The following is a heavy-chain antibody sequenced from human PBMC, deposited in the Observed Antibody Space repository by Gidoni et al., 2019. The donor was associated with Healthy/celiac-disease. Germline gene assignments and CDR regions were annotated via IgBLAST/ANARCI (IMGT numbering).Heavy chain of an antibody. CDR2: IYHSGST. D-gene: IGHD1-26*01. CDR1: GGSSSRSNW. V-gene: IGHV4-4*02. Sequence: QVQLQESVPGLVKPSGSLSLTCSVSGGSSSRSNWWSWVRQHPGTRLEWIGEIYHSGSTNNNPSLQSRVTISVDKSQNQFSRKLSSVTAADAAVYYCVRFGATSPLYYYYGLDVWGQVTTVTVSS. J-gene: IGHJ6*02. CDR3: VRFGATSPLYYYYGLDV.